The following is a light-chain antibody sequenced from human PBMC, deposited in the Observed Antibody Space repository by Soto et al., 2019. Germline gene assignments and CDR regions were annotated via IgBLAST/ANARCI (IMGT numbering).Light chain of an antibody. J-gene: IGLJ2*01. V-gene: IGLV2-14*01. CDR1: SSDVGFYNY. Sequence: QSALTQPASVSGSPGQSITISCTGTSSDVGFYNYVSWYRQHPGKAPQLMVYEVSNRPSGVSNRFSGSKSGNTASLTISGLQAEDEADYYCSSYTSSSPVVFGGGTKLTVL. CDR2: EVS. CDR3: SSYTSSSPVV.